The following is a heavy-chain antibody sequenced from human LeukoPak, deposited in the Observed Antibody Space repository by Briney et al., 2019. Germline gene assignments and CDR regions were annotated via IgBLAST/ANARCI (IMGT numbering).Heavy chain of an antibody. Sequence: GGSLRLSCTASGFTFSSYWMPWVRQAPGKGLVWVARINGDGTTTSHADPVKGRFTISRDNAKNTLYLQMNSLRAEDTAVYYCARVPTYYDILTGYLYNWFDPWGQGTLVTVSS. V-gene: IGHV3-74*01. CDR2: INGDGTTT. D-gene: IGHD3-9*01. CDR3: ARVPTYYDILTGYLYNWFDP. CDR1: GFTFSSYW. J-gene: IGHJ5*02.